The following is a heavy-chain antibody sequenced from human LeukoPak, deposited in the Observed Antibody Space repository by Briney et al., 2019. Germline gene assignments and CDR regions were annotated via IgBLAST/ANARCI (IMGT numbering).Heavy chain of an antibody. CDR2: INPNSGGT. CDR1: GYTFTGQY. CDR3: ARDADSSSWYRKGGWFDP. V-gene: IGHV1-2*02. J-gene: IGHJ5*02. D-gene: IGHD6-13*01. Sequence: ASVKVSCKASGYTFTGQYIHWVRQAPGQGLEWMGWINPNSGGTNYAQKFQGRVTMTRDTSITTAYMELSRLRSDDTAVYYCARDADSSSWYRKGGWFDPWGQGTLVTVSS.